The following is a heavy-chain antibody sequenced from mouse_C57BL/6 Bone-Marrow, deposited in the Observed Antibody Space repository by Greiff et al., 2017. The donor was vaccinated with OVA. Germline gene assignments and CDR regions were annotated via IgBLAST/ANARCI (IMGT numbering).Heavy chain of an antibody. CDR1: GYTFTSYW. Sequence: QVQLQQPGAELVKPGASVKVSCKASGYTFTSYWMHWVKQRPGQGLEWIGRIHPSDSDTNYNQKFKGKATLTVDKSSSTAYMQLSILTSEDSAVYYWAISRAYYSNYGYFDVWGTGTTVTVSS. CDR2: IHPSDSDT. D-gene: IGHD2-5*01. J-gene: IGHJ1*03. V-gene: IGHV1-74*01. CDR3: AISRAYYSNYGYFDV.